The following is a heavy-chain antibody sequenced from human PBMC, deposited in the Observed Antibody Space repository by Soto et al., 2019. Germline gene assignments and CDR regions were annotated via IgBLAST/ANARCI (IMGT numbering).Heavy chain of an antibody. V-gene: IGHV3-23*01. D-gene: IGHD6-19*01. CDR3: AKAQWLAYYFDY. CDR2: ISGSGGST. J-gene: IGHJ4*02. CDR1: GFTFSSYA. Sequence: PGGSLRLSCAASGFTFSSYAMNWVRQAPGKGLEWVSAISGSGGSTYYADSVKGRFTISRDNSKNTLYLQMNSLRAEDTAVYYCAKAQWLAYYFDYWGQGTLVTVSS.